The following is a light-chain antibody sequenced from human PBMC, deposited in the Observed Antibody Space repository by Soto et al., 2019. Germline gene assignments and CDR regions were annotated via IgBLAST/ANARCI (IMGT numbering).Light chain of an antibody. J-gene: IGLJ3*02. CDR1: SGSIASIY. CDR2: EDN. CDR3: QSYDSSIPWV. Sequence: NFMLTQPHSVSESPGKTVTISCTRSSGSIASIYVQWYQQRPGSAPTTVIYEDNQRPSGVPDRFSGSIDSSSNSASLTISGLKTEDEADYYCQSYDSSIPWVFGGGTKLTVL. V-gene: IGLV6-57*03.